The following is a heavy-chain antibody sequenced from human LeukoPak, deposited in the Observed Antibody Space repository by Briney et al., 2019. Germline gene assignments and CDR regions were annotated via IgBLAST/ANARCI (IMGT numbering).Heavy chain of an antibody. J-gene: IGHJ4*02. CDR1: GFTVSTNY. Sequence: GGSLRLSCAASGFTVSTNYMSWVRQAPGKGLEWVSVIHSGGATFYADSVKGRFTISRDNSRNTLYLQMNSLRAEDTAVYYCARDRGYSYGYSYYFENRGQGTLVTVSS. CDR2: IHSGGAT. V-gene: IGHV3-53*01. D-gene: IGHD5-18*01. CDR3: ARDRGYSYGYSYYFEN.